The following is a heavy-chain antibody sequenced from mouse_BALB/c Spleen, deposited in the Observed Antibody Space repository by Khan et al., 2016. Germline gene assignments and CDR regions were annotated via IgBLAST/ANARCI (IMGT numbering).Heavy chain of an antibody. D-gene: IGHD2-4*01. J-gene: IGHJ1*01. Sequence: EVQLQESGPGLVKPSQSLSLTCTVTGYSITSDYAWNWIRQFPGNKLEWMGYISYSGNTNYNPSLKSRISITRDTSKNQFFLQLNSVTAEDTATYYCARVGYDYDWYFDVWGAGTTVTVSS. V-gene: IGHV3-2*02. CDR1: GYSITSDYA. CDR2: ISYSGNT. CDR3: ARVGYDYDWYFDV.